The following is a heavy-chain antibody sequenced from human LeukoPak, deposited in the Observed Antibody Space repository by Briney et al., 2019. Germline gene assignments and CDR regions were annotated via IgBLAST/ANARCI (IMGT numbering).Heavy chain of an antibody. Sequence: SETLSLTCTVSGGSISSGGYYWSWIRQPAGKGLEWIGRIYTSGSTNYNPSLKSRVTMSVDTSKNQFSLKLSSVTAADTAVYYCARATIPVGLAVTTRFDYWGQGTLVTVSS. CDR2: IYTSGST. V-gene: IGHV4-61*02. CDR3: ARATIPVGLAVTTRFDY. CDR1: GGSISSGGYY. D-gene: IGHD4-11*01. J-gene: IGHJ4*02.